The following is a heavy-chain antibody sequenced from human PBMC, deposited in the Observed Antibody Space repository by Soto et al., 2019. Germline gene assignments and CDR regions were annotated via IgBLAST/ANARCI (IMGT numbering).Heavy chain of an antibody. D-gene: IGHD3-3*01. Sequence: QERLVQSGAEVRKPVYSVKVSCKVTGGTSTRYAINWVRQAPGQGLEWMGGIVPMFGTSKYAQKFQGRVTITADTSTNIAYMELRSLRSEDTAVYYCNRGSEYDFWSGYLWGQGTLVSVSS. CDR2: IVPMFGTS. CDR1: GGTSTRYA. CDR3: NRGSEYDFWSGYL. V-gene: IGHV1-69*06. J-gene: IGHJ4*02.